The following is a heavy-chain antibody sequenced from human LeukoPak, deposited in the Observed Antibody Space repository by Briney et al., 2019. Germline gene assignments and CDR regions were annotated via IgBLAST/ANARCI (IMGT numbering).Heavy chain of an antibody. CDR1: GGSISSYY. CDR2: IYYSGST. V-gene: IGHV4-59*01. J-gene: IGHJ3*02. Sequence: SETLSLTCTVSGGSISSYYWSRIRQPPGKGLEWIGYIYYSGSTNYNPSLKSRVTISVDTSKNQFSLKLSSVTAADTAVYYCARDLEVLWFERVGAFDIWGQGTMVTVSS. CDR3: ARDLEVLWFERVGAFDI. D-gene: IGHD3-10*01.